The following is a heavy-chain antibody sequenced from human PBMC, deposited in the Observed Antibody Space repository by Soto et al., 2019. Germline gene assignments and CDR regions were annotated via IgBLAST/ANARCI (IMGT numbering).Heavy chain of an antibody. CDR3: AKMVEWLRSSDY. CDR2: ISGSGGST. V-gene: IGHV3-23*01. D-gene: IGHD5-12*01. CDR1: GFTFSSYG. J-gene: IGHJ4*02. Sequence: EVQLLESGGGLVQPGGSLRLSCAASGFTFSSYGMSWVRQAPGKGLEWVATISGSGGSTYYAASVKGRFTVSGDNSKNTLYLQMNSLRAEDTAVYYCAKMVEWLRSSDYWGQGTLVTVSS.